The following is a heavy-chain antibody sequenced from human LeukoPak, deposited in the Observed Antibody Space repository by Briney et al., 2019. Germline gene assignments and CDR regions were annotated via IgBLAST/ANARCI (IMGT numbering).Heavy chain of an antibody. CDR2: INPSSGGT. D-gene: IGHD3-3*01. J-gene: IGHJ4*02. CDR3: ARGGTYYDFWSGYQNPVD. V-gene: IGHV1-2*06. Sequence: ASVKVSCKASGYTFTGYYMHWVRQAPGQGLEWMGRINPSSGGTNYAQKFQGRVTMTRDTSISTAYMELSRLRSDDTAVYYCARGGTYYDFWSGYQNPVDWGQGTLVTVSS. CDR1: GYTFTGYY.